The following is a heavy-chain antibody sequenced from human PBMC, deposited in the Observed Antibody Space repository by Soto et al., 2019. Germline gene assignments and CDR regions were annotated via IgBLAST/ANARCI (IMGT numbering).Heavy chain of an antibody. Sequence: PSETLSLTCTVSGGSISSSSYSWAWIRQPPGKGLEWIGTLYYSGNTYYNPSLKSRVTISADTSKNQFSLKLSSVTAADTAVYYCATRQGGSYNWFDPWGQGTLVTV. D-gene: IGHD2-15*01. V-gene: IGHV4-39*01. CDR2: LYYSGNT. CDR1: GGSISSSSYS. CDR3: ATRQGGSYNWFDP. J-gene: IGHJ5*02.